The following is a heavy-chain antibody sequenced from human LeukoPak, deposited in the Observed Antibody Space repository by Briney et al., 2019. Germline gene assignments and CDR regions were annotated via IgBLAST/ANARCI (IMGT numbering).Heavy chain of an antibody. V-gene: IGHV1-69*05. D-gene: IGHD3-10*01. Sequence: SVKVSCKASGGTFSGYAISWVRQAPGQGLEWMGGIIPIFGTANYAQKFQGRVTITTDESTSTAYMELSSLRSEDTAVYYCARGSGGPYYYYYMDVWGKGTTVTVSS. CDR3: ARGSGGPYYYYYMDV. CDR2: IIPIFGTA. CDR1: GGTFSGYA. J-gene: IGHJ6*03.